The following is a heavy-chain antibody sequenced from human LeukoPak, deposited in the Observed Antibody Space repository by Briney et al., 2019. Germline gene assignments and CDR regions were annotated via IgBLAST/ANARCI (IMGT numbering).Heavy chain of an antibody. Sequence: SETLSLTCTVSGGSIGSYYWRWIRPPPGKGLEWIGFIYYSGSTNYNPSLKSRVTISVDTSKNQFSLKLSSVTAADTAVYYCASNGDSSRWTTFDSWGQGTLVTVSS. V-gene: IGHV4-59*01. CDR1: GGSIGSYY. CDR3: ASNGDSSRWTTFDS. D-gene: IGHD6-13*01. CDR2: IYYSGST. J-gene: IGHJ4*02.